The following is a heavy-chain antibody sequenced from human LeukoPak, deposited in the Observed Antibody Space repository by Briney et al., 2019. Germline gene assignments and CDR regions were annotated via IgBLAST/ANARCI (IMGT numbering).Heavy chain of an antibody. CDR3: AKDRLGAMMYFDF. Sequence: PGGSLRLSCEASGFTFSTYGMSWVRQAPGKGLEWVSAISGSGGSTYYADPVKGRVTISRDNSKNTLYLQVNSLRVEDTAVYYCAKDRLGAMMYFDFWGQGTLVTVSS. D-gene: IGHD1-26*01. CDR1: GFTFSTYG. J-gene: IGHJ4*02. CDR2: ISGSGGST. V-gene: IGHV3-23*01.